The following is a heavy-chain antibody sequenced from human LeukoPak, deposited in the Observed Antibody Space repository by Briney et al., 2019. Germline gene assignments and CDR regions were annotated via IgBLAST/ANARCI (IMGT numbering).Heavy chain of an antibody. V-gene: IGHV3-30*02. CDR2: IRYDGSNK. CDR1: GFTFSSYG. CDR3: AKGGPLYYDILTGYYDY. J-gene: IGHJ4*02. Sequence: GGSLRLSCAASGFTFSSYGMHWVRQAPGKGLEWVAFIRYDGSNKYYADSVKGRFTISRDNSKNTLYLQMNSLRAEDTAVYYCAKGGPLYYDILTGYYDYWGQGTLVTVSS. D-gene: IGHD3-9*01.